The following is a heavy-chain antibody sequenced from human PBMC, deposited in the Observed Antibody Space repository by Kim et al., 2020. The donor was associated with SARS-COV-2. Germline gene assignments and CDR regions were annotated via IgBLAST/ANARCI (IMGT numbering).Heavy chain of an antibody. V-gene: IGHV1-69*06. Sequence: SVKVSCKASGGTFSSYAISWVRQAPGQGLEWMGGIIPIFGTANYAQKFQGRVTITADKSTSTAYMELSSLRSEDTAVYYCAGTAGYSSGPSAGGFDYWGQGTLVTVSS. CDR2: IIPIFGTA. CDR1: GGTFSSYA. D-gene: IGHD6-19*01. J-gene: IGHJ4*02. CDR3: AGTAGYSSGPSAGGFDY.